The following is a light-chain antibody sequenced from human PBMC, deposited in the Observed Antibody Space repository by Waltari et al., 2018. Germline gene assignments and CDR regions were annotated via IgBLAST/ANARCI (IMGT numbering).Light chain of an antibody. Sequence: EIVLTQSPATLSLSPGERATLSCRASQSVSSYLAWSQQKPGQAPRLLIYAASNRATGIPARFSGSGSGTDFTLTISSLEPEDFAVYYCQQRSNWPPTFGPGTKVDIK. V-gene: IGKV3-11*01. J-gene: IGKJ3*01. CDR3: QQRSNWPPT. CDR2: AAS. CDR1: QSVSSY.